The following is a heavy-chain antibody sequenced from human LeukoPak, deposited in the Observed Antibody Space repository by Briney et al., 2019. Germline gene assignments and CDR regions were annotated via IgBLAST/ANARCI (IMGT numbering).Heavy chain of an antibody. CDR1: GYSISSGYY. CDR3: ARGGLLWGYYYYMDV. D-gene: IGHD3-10*01. Sequence: SETLSLTCTVSGYSISSGYYWGWIRQPPGKGLEWIGSIYHSGSTYYNPSLKSQVTISVDTSKNQFSLKLSSVTAADTAVYYCARGGLLWGYYYYMDVWGKGTTVTVSS. V-gene: IGHV4-38-2*02. CDR2: IYHSGST. J-gene: IGHJ6*03.